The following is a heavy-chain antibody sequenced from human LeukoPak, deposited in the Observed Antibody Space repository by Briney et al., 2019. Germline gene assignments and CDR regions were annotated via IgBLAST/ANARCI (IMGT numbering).Heavy chain of an antibody. CDR2: FTADGSST. D-gene: IGHD1-14*01. CDR1: GFTLSDYA. V-gene: IGHV3-74*01. CDR3: ARAQMGTPTDC. J-gene: IGHJ4*02. Sequence: PGRSLRLSCAASGFTLSDYAMYWVRQAPGKGLVWVSRFTADGSSTIYADSVMGRFTVSRDIAKNTLYLQMYSLRAEDTAVYYCARAQMGTPTDCWGQGTLVTVSS.